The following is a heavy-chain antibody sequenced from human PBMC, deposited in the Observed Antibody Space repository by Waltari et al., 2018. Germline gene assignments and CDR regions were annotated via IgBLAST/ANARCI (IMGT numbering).Heavy chain of an antibody. Sequence: EVQLVQSGVEVNRAGESLKISCKGSGSKFNTYWIGWVRQMPGKGLEWMGVISPVDSDIRYSPSVQGKVTISVDKSIDTAYLQWHSLKASDTAMYYCVRHAEGGPNTFDFWGQGTQVIVSS. CDR3: VRHAEGGPNTFDF. V-gene: IGHV5-51*01. CDR1: GSKFNTYW. CDR2: ISPVDSDI. J-gene: IGHJ3*01. D-gene: IGHD2-15*01.